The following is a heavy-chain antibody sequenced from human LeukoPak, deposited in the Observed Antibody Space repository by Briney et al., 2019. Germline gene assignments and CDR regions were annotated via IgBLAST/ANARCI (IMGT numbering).Heavy chain of an antibody. D-gene: IGHD5-18*01. J-gene: IGHJ4*02. Sequence: GGSLRLSCAASGFTFSRYGIHWVRQAPGRGLEWVAFIGYAGSSKYYADSVKGRFTISRDNSKNTLYLQMNSLRAEDTAVYYCAARGYSYGYDYWGQGTLVTVSS. CDR3: AARGYSYGYDY. CDR1: GFTFSRYG. V-gene: IGHV3-30*02. CDR2: IGYAGSSK.